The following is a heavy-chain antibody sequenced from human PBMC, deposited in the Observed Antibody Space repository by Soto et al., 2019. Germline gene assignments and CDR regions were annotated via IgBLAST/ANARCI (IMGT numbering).Heavy chain of an antibody. CDR3: ARWDYGDYETNFDY. Sequence: QVQLQESGPGLVKPSQTLSLTCTVSGGSISSGGYYWSWIRQHPGKGLEWIGYIYYSGSTYYNPSLKSRVTISVDTSKNQFSLKLRSVTAADTAVYYCARWDYGDYETNFDYWGQGTLVTVSS. V-gene: IGHV4-31*03. CDR1: GGSISSGGYY. J-gene: IGHJ4*02. CDR2: IYYSGST. D-gene: IGHD4-17*01.